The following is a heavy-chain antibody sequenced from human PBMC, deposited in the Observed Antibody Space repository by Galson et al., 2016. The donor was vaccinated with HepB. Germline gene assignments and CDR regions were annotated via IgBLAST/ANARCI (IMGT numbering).Heavy chain of an antibody. CDR3: AKRHEFCPPVGCSVDY. V-gene: IGHV3-30*18. D-gene: IGHD3-10*02. CDR2: DSMDGRRK. Sequence: SLRLSCAGSGFLFRGYGMHWVRQAPGKGLEWVAADSMDGRRKFYSDSVRGRFTISRDKSNNMLFLQMDSLKPEDTAVYYCAKRHEFCPPVGCSVDYWGQGTLVSVSS. CDR1: GFLFRGYG. J-gene: IGHJ4*02.